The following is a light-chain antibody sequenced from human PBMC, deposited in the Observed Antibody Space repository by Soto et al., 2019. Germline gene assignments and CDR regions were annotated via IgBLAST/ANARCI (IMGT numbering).Light chain of an antibody. V-gene: IGKV3-20*01. CDR2: GAF. Sequence: EIVMTHSPATLSVSPGEIATLSCRASQSVSTSFLAWYQQKPGQAPRLLIYGAFSRATGIPDRFSGSGSGTDFTLTISRLEPEDFAVYYCQQYGNSIPITFGQGTRLEIK. CDR3: QQYGNSIPIT. J-gene: IGKJ5*01. CDR1: QSVSTSF.